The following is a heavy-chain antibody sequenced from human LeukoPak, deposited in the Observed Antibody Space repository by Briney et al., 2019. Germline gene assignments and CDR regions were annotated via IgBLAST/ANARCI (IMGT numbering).Heavy chain of an antibody. D-gene: IGHD3-10*01. Sequence: GSLRLSCAASGFTFSDYYMSWIRQAPGKGLEWVSYISSSSSYTNYADSVKGRFTISRDNAKNSLYLQMNSLRAEDTAVYYCARRAMGYGSGPISHWYFDLWGRGTLVTVSS. CDR1: GFTFSDYY. J-gene: IGHJ2*01. CDR3: ARRAMGYGSGPISHWYFDL. V-gene: IGHV3-11*06. CDR2: ISSSSSYT.